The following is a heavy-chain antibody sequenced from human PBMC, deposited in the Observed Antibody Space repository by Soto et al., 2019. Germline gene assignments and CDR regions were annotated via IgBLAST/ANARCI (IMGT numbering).Heavy chain of an antibody. CDR2: IIPILGIA. V-gene: IGHV1-69*02. Sequence: SVKVSCTASGGTFSSYTISWVRQAPGQRLEWMGRIIPILGIANYAQKFQGRVTITADKSTSTAYMELSSLRSEDTAVYYCARAPPLGYCSGGSCYSDWFDPWGQGTLVTVSS. J-gene: IGHJ5*02. CDR3: ARAPPLGYCSGGSCYSDWFDP. CDR1: GGTFSSYT. D-gene: IGHD2-15*01.